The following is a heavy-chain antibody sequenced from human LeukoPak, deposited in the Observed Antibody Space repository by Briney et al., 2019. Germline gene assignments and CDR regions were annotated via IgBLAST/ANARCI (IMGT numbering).Heavy chain of an antibody. Sequence: SQTLSLTCTVSGGPISSGGYYWSWIRQPAGKGLEWIGRIYISGISNYNPSLKSRVTISVDTSKNKFSLKLNSVTAADTAVYYCARASDFWSGYYSSFDGWGQGTLVTVSS. CDR3: ARASDFWSGYYSSFDG. J-gene: IGHJ4*02. CDR2: IYISGIS. CDR1: GGPISSGGYY. D-gene: IGHD3-3*01. V-gene: IGHV4-61*02.